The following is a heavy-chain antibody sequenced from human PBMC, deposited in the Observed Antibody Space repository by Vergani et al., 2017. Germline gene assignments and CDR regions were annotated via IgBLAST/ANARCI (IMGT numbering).Heavy chain of an antibody. CDR3: AREPPLTGFFDY. V-gene: IGHV1-69*12. J-gene: IGHJ4*02. Sequence: QVQLVQSGAEVKKPGSSVKVSCKASGDTFSSYGISWVRQAPGQGLEWMGGIIPIFGPANYAQKFRGRVTITADESTSTAYMELSSLRSDDTAVYYCAREPPLTGFFDYWGQGTLVTVSS. CDR1: GDTFSSYG. CDR2: IIPIFGPA. D-gene: IGHD3-9*01.